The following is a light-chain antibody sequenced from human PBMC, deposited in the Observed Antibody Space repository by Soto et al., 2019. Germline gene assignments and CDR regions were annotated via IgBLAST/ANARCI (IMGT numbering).Light chain of an antibody. Sequence: IVMTQSPATLSVSPGERATLSCRASQSVSSDLAWYHQKPGQAPRLLIHGASTRATGIAARFSGSGSGTEFTLTISGLQSEDFATYYCQQYNNWPVTFGGGTKVDIK. J-gene: IGKJ4*01. CDR1: QSVSSD. CDR3: QQYNNWPVT. CDR2: GAS. V-gene: IGKV3D-15*01.